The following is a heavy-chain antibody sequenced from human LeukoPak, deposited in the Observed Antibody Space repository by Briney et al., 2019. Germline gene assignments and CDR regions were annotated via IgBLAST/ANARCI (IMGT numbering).Heavy chain of an antibody. V-gene: IGHV1-69*13. CDR3: ATEEGRSYDFWSGTPPFDY. D-gene: IGHD3-3*01. CDR2: IIPIFGTA. Sequence: SVKVSCKASGGTFSSYAISWVRQAPGQGLEWMGGIIPIFGTANYAQKFQGRVTITADESTSTAYMELSSLRSEDTAVYYCATEEGRSYDFWSGTPPFDYWGQGTLVTVSS. J-gene: IGHJ4*02. CDR1: GGTFSSYA.